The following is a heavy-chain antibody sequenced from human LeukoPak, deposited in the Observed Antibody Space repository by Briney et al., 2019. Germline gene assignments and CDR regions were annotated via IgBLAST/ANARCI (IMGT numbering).Heavy chain of an antibody. Sequence: NPSETLSLTCAVSGGSISSGGYSWSWIRQPPGKGLEWIGYIYHSGSTNYNPSLKSRVTISVDTSKNQFSLNLRSMTAADTAIYYCARGVGEDYYWFDPWGQGTLVTVSS. J-gene: IGHJ5*02. D-gene: IGHD4/OR15-4a*01. CDR2: IYHSGST. CDR3: ARGVGEDYYWFDP. V-gene: IGHV4-30-2*01. CDR1: GGSISSGGYS.